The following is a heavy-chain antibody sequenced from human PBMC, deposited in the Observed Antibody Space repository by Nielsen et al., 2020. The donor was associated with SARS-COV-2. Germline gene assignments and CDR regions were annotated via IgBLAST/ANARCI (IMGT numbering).Heavy chain of an antibody. Sequence: ASVKVSCKASGYTFTSYAMHWVRQAPGQRLEWVGWINPNSGGTNYAQKFQGWVTMTRDTSISTAYMELSRLRSDDTAVYYCAREYSWYSSSWYTSDDAFDIWGQGTMVTVSS. CDR1: GYTFTSYA. J-gene: IGHJ3*02. CDR2: INPNSGGT. D-gene: IGHD6-13*01. CDR3: AREYSWYSSSWYTSDDAFDI. V-gene: IGHV1-2*04.